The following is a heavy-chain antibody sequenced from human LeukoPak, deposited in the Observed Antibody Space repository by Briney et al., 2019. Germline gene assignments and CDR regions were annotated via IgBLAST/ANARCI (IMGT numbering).Heavy chain of an antibody. D-gene: IGHD4-17*01. CDR2: IGSRSSII. CDR1: GFTFSSYG. V-gene: IGHV3-48*04. J-gene: IGHJ4*02. CDR3: ARDHRSTVTTLPDY. Sequence: GGSLRLSCAASGFTFSSYGMHWVRQAPGKGLEWVSHIGSRSSIIYYADSVKGRFTISRDNAKNTLYLQMNSLRAEDTAVYYCARDHRSTVTTLPDYWGQGTLVTVSS.